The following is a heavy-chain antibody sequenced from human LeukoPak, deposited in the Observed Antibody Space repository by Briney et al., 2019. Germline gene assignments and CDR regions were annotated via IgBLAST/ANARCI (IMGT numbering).Heavy chain of an antibody. J-gene: IGHJ6*02. CDR1: EFTFSSYR. Sequence: GGSLRLSCAASEFTFSSYRMSWVRQTPGKGLEWVANIKQDGSEKYYVDSVKGRFTISRDNTKNSLYLQMNSLRAEDTAVYYCASRYEVLTGMLADYYYAMDVWGQGTTVTVSS. CDR3: ASRYEVLTGMLADYYYAMDV. CDR2: IKQDGSEK. V-gene: IGHV3-7*02. D-gene: IGHD3-9*01.